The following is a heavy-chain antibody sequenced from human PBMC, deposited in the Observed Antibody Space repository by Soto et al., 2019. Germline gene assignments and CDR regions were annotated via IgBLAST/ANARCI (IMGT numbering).Heavy chain of an antibody. CDR3: ARHPPAVYYYGMDV. V-gene: IGHV1-69*12. CDR2: IIPIFGTA. CDR1: EATFGSYA. J-gene: IGHJ6*02. Sequence: QVQLVQSGAEVKKPGSSVKVSCKASEATFGSYAISWVRQAPGQGLEWMGGIIPIFGTATYAQKFQGRVTITADESTSTAYMELSSLRSEDTAVYYCARHPPAVYYYGMDVWGQGTTVTVSS.